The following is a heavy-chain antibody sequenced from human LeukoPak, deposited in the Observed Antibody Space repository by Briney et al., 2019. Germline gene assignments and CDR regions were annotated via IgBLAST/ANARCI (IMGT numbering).Heavy chain of an antibody. CDR3: ARRRIGYSYGSNVIDF. CDR1: GYSISSGYY. CDR2: IYHSGST. V-gene: IGHV4-38-2*02. Sequence: SETPSLTCTVSGYSISSGYYWGWIRQPPGKGLEWIGSIYHSGSTYYNPSLKSRVTKSVDTSKNQFSLKLSLVTAAASAVYCCARRRIGYSYGSNVIDFWGQGTLVTVSS. D-gene: IGHD5-18*01. J-gene: IGHJ4*02.